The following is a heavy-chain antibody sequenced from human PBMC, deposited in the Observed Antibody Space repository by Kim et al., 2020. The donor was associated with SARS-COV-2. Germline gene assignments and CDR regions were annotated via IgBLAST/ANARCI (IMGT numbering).Heavy chain of an antibody. CDR2: INPNSGGT. D-gene: IGHD6-6*01. V-gene: IGHV1-2*02. Sequence: ASVKVSCKASGYTFTGYYMHWVRQAPGQGLEWMGWINPNSGGTNYAQKFQGRVTMTRDTSISTAYMELSRLRSDDTAVYYCARDHPLLVAALPGGLYYYYGMDVWGQGTTVTVSS. CDR3: ARDHPLLVAALPGGLYYYYGMDV. CDR1: GYTFTGYY. J-gene: IGHJ6*02.